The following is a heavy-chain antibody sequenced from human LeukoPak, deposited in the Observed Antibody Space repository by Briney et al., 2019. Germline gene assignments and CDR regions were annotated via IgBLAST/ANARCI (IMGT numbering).Heavy chain of an antibody. J-gene: IGHJ4*02. V-gene: IGHV3-33*01. Sequence: GSLRLSCAASGFTFSSYGMHWVRQAPGKGLEWVAVIWYDGSNKYYADSVKGRFTISRDNSKNTLYLQMNSLRAEDTAVYYCAREGRITMVRGVTRTFTFDYWGQGTLVTVSS. CDR2: IWYDGSNK. D-gene: IGHD3-10*01. CDR1: GFTFSSYG. CDR3: AREGRITMVRGVTRTFTFDY.